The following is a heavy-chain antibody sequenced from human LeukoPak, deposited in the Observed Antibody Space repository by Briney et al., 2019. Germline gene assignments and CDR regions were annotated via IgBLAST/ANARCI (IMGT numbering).Heavy chain of an antibody. Sequence: SETLSLTCAVYGGSFSGYYWSWIRQPPGKGLEWIGEIDHSGSTSYNPSLKSRVTISVDTSKNQFSLKLNSVTAADTALFYCARYSGSHYAFDIWGQGTMVTVSS. D-gene: IGHD1-26*01. CDR2: IDHSGST. CDR1: GGSFSGYY. CDR3: ARYSGSHYAFDI. J-gene: IGHJ3*02. V-gene: IGHV4-34*01.